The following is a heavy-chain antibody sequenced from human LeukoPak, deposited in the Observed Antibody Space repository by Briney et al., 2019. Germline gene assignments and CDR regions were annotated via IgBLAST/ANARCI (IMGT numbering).Heavy chain of an antibody. CDR2: IKQDGSEK. V-gene: IGHV3-7*01. Sequence: GGSLRLSCAASGFTFSSYWMSWVRQAPGKGLEWVANIKQDGSEKYYVDSVKGRFTISRDNAKNSLYLQMNSLRAEDTAVYYCARSSDSSGYYGAFDYWGQGTLVTVSS. D-gene: IGHD3-22*01. CDR3: ARSSDSSGYYGAFDY. CDR1: GFTFSSYW. J-gene: IGHJ4*02.